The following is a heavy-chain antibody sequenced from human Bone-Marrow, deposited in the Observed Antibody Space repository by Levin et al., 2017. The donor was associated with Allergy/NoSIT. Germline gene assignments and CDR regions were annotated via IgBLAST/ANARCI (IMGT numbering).Heavy chain of an antibody. CDR3: ARGLVRVVGQLAGRLYYYYYGMDV. V-gene: IGHV4-34*01. CDR2: INHSGST. D-gene: IGHD6-6*01. CDR1: GGSFSGYY. Sequence: SETLSLTCAVYGGSFSGYYWSWIRQPPGKGLEWIGEINHSGSTNYNPSLKSRVTISVDTSKNQFSLKLSSVTAADTAVYYCARGLVRVVGQLAGRLYYYYYGMDVWGQGTTVTVSS. J-gene: IGHJ6*02.